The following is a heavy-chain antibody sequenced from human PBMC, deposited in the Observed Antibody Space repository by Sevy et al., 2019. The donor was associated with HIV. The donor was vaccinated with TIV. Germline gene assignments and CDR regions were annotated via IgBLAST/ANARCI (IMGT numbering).Heavy chain of an antibody. CDR1: GFTFSSYS. D-gene: IGHD2-15*01. J-gene: IGHJ3*02. Sequence: GGSLRLSCAASGFTFSSYSMNWVRQAPGKGLEWVSYISSSSSTIYYADSVKGRFTISRDNAKKSLYLQMNSLRDEDTAVYYCARVLGAVVVAATPSGFNAFDIWGQGTMVTVSS. CDR3: ARVLGAVVVAATPSGFNAFDI. V-gene: IGHV3-48*02. CDR2: ISSSSSTI.